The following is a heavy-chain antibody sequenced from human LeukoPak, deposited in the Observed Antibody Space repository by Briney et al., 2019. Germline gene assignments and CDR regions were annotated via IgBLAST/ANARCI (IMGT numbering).Heavy chain of an antibody. V-gene: IGHV1-2*02. D-gene: IGHD6-19*01. J-gene: IGHJ5*02. CDR1: GYTFTGYY. CDR3: ARDNRAQWLVIGNWFDP. Sequence: ASVKVSCKASGYTFTGYYMHWVRQAPGQGLEWMGWINPNSGGTNYAQKFQGRVTMTRDTSISTAYMELSRLRSDDTAVYYCARDNRAQWLVIGNWFDPWGQGTLVTVSS. CDR2: INPNSGGT.